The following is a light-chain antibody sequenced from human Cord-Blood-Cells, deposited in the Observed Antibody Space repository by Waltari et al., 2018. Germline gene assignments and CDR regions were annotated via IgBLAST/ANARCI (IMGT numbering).Light chain of an antibody. V-gene: IGLV1-40*01. Sequence: QSVLTQPPSVSGAPGQRVTISCTRSSSNIGAGYDVHWYQQPPGTAPKLLIYGNSNRPSGVPDRFSGSKSGTSASLAITGLQAEDEADYYCQSYDSSLSGSVFGGGTKLTVL. CDR3: QSYDSSLSGSV. CDR1: SSNIGAGYD. CDR2: GNS. J-gene: IGLJ3*02.